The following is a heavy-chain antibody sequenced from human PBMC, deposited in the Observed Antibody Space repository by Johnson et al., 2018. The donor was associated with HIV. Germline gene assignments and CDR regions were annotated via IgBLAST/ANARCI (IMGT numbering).Heavy chain of an antibody. CDR3: ARVRYSSGWPIYAFDI. D-gene: IGHD6-19*01. Sequence: VQLVESGGGLVQPGRSLRLSCAASGFTFDDYAMHWVRQAPGKGLEWVSGISWNSGSIGYVDSVKGRFTISRDNAKNSLYLQMNSLRAEDTAVYYCARVRYSSGWPIYAFDIWGQGTVVTVSS. V-gene: IGHV3-9*01. J-gene: IGHJ3*02. CDR2: ISWNSGSI. CDR1: GFTFDDYA.